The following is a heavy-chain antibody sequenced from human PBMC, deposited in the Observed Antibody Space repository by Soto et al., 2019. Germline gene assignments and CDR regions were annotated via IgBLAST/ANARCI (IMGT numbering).Heavy chain of an antibody. CDR2: ISAYNGNT. CDR1: GYTFTSYG. Sequence: ASVTVSCKASGYTFTSYGISWVRQAPGQGLEWMGWISAYNGNTNYAQKLQGRVTMTTDTSTSTAYMELRSLRSDDTAVYYCARDSSGWYTDYFDYWGQGTLVTVSS. CDR3: ARDSSGWYTDYFDY. V-gene: IGHV1-18*01. J-gene: IGHJ4*02. D-gene: IGHD6-19*01.